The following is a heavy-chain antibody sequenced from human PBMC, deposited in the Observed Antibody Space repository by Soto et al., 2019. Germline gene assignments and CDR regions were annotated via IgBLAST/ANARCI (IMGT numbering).Heavy chain of an antibody. J-gene: IGHJ4*03. CDR1: GYTFTSYS. Sequence: GSGKVSCKASGYTFTSYSMHWVRQAPRQRLEWMGWINAGNGNTKYSQKFQGRVTITRDTSASTAYMELSSLRSEDTAVYYCARDEFVYSGVDDCGQGTPFTVPS. CDR3: ARDEFVYSGVDD. CDR2: INAGNGNT. D-gene: IGHD2-15*01. V-gene: IGHV1-3*01.